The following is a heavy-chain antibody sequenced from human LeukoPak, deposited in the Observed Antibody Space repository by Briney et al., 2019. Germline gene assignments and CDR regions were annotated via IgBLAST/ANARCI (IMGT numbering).Heavy chain of an antibody. CDR2: IYHSGST. D-gene: IGHD5-24*01. CDR3: ARGVGWRWLQLRPFDY. Sequence: PSETLSLTCTVSGYSISSGFYWGWIRQPPGKGLEWIGSIYHSGSTYYNPSLKSRVTISVDTSKNQFSLKLSSVTAADTAVYYCARGVGWRWLQLRPFDYWGQGTLVTVSS. J-gene: IGHJ4*02. V-gene: IGHV4-38-2*02. CDR1: GYSISSGFY.